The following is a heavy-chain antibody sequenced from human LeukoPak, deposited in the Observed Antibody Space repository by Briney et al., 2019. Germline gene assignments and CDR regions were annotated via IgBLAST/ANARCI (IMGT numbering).Heavy chain of an antibody. Sequence: ASVKVSCKASGYTFTGYYMHWVRQAPGQGLEWMGIINPSGGSTSYAQKFQGRVTMTRDTSTSTVYMELSSLRSEDTAVYYCARDQVVWKGGGYYYYYGMDVWGQGTTVTVSS. CDR3: ARDQVVWKGGGYYYYYGMDV. CDR2: INPSGGST. J-gene: IGHJ6*02. V-gene: IGHV1-46*01. CDR1: GYTFTGYY. D-gene: IGHD3-16*01.